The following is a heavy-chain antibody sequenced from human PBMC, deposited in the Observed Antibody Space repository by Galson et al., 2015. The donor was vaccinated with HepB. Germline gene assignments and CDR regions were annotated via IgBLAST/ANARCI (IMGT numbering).Heavy chain of an antibody. CDR1: GDSVSSHSAA. D-gene: IGHD3-10*01. CDR2: TYYRSKWYN. Sequence: CAISGDSVSSHSAAWNWIRQSPSRGLEWLGRTYYRSKWYNDYAVSVKSRITINPDTSKNQFSLQLNSVTPEDTAVYYCARDRLLWFGELRVDYYYGMDVWGQGTTVTVSS. V-gene: IGHV6-1*01. CDR3: ARDRLLWFGELRVDYYYGMDV. J-gene: IGHJ6*02.